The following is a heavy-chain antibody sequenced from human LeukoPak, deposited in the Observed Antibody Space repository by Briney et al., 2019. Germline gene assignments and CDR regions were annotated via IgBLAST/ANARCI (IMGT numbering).Heavy chain of an antibody. J-gene: IGHJ5*02. D-gene: IGHD3-10*01. CDR1: GGSISSYY. CDR2: IFSRGNT. CDR3: ARVLYRGENWFDP. V-gene: IGHV4-59*01. Sequence: SETLSLTCTVSGGSISSYYWTWIRQAPGKGLEWIGYIFSRGNTEYHPSLMSRATISVDTSKNQCSLTLNSVTAADTAVYYCARVLYRGENWFDPWGQGTLVTVSS.